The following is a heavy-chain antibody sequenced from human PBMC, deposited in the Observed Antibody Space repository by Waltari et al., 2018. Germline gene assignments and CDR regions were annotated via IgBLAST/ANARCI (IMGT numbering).Heavy chain of an antibody. Sequence: QVQLVQSGAEVKKPGSSVKVSCKASGGTFSSYTISWVRQAPGQGLEWMGRIIRNLGIAKYAQKCQGRVTITADKSTSTAYMELSSLRSEDTAVYYCASEDIVVVPAARHYYFDYWGQGTLVTVSS. CDR1: GGTFSSYT. CDR3: ASEDIVVVPAARHYYFDY. V-gene: IGHV1-69*02. J-gene: IGHJ4*02. CDR2: IIRNLGIA. D-gene: IGHD2-2*01.